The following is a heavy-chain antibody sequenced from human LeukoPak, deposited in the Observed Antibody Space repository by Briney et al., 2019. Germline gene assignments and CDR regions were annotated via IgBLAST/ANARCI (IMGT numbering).Heavy chain of an antibody. J-gene: IGHJ4*02. V-gene: IGHV3-23*01. CDR3: AKRYGSGMYYFDY. CDR2: ISGSGGST. CDR1: GFTFSSYG. Sequence: GGSLRLSCAASGFTFSSYGMSWVRQAPGKGLEWVSAISGSGGSTYYADSVKGRFTISRDNSKNALYLQMNSLRAEDTAVYYCAKRYGSGMYYFDYWGQGTLVTVSS. D-gene: IGHD3-10*01.